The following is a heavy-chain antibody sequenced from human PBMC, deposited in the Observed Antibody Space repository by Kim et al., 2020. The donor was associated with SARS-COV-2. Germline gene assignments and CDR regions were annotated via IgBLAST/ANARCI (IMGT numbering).Heavy chain of an antibody. CDR3: ARDRNYYDRGGMDV. J-gene: IGHJ6*01. CDR1: GFTFSDYY. Sequence: GGSLRLSCVVSGFTFSDYYMNWVRQAPGKGLEWISCISTSGSTTYYADSVKGRFTISRANTKSSLYLQMHSLSAEDTAVYYCARDRNYYDRGGMDVWGQETTVTVSS. D-gene: IGHD3-22*01. V-gene: IGHV3-11*01. CDR2: ISTSGSTT.